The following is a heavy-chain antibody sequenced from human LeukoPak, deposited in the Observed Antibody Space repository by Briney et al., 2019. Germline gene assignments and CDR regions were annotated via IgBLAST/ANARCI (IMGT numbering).Heavy chain of an antibody. J-gene: IGHJ5*02. CDR3: AGLDSWDWFDP. CDR1: GGSISSSSYY. Sequence: SETLSLTCTVSGGSISSSSYYWGWIRQPPGKGLEWIGSIYYSGSTYYNPSLKSRVTISVDTSKNQFSLKLSSVTAADTAVYYCAGLDSWDWFDPWGQGTLVTVSS. V-gene: IGHV4-39*07. D-gene: IGHD3/OR15-3a*01. CDR2: IYYSGST.